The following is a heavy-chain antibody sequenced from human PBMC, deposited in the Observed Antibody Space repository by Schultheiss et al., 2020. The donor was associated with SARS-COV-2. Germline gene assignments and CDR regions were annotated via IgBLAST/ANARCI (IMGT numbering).Heavy chain of an antibody. CDR3: ARGRGIAARRGNYFDY. Sequence: SETLSLTCAVSGYSISSGYYWGWIRQHPGKGLEWIGYIYYSGSTYYNPSLKSRVTISVDTSKNQFSLKLSSVTAADTAVYYCARGRGIAARRGNYFDYWGQGTLVTVSS. CDR2: IYYSGST. J-gene: IGHJ4*02. CDR1: GYSISSGYY. V-gene: IGHV4-31*11. D-gene: IGHD6-6*01.